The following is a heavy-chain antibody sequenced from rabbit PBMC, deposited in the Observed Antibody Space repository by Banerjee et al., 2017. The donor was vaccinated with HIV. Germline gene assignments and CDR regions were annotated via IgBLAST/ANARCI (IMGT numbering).Heavy chain of an antibody. V-gene: IGHV1S45*01. CDR2: IVAGSSGST. J-gene: IGHJ4*01. CDR3: VSYDDYGDRNL. Sequence: QEQLVESGGGLVQPEGSLTLTCTASGFSFSGGYWMCWVRQAPGKGLEWIACIVAGSSGSTYYASWAKGRFTISSHNAQNTLYLQLNSLTAADTATYFCVSYDDYGDRNLWGQGTLV. CDR1: GFSFSGGYW. D-gene: IGHD2-1*01.